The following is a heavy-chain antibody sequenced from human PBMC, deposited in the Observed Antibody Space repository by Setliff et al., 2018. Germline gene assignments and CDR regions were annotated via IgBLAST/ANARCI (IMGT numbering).Heavy chain of an antibody. D-gene: IGHD6-13*01. CDR1: GFTFSDYY. V-gene: IGHV3-11*04. CDR3: ARVEGEYSRRDGGYYYYMDV. Sequence: RGESLKISCAASGFTFSDYYMSWIRQAPGKGLEWVSYISSSGSTIYYADSVKGRFTISRDNAKNSLYLQMNSLRAEDTAVYYCARVEGEYSRRDGGYYYYMDVWGKGTTVTVSS. CDR2: ISSSGSTI. J-gene: IGHJ6*03.